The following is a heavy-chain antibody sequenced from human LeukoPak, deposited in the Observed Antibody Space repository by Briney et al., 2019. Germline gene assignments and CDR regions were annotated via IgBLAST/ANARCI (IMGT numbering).Heavy chain of an antibody. J-gene: IGHJ4*02. D-gene: IGHD6-19*01. CDR2: IYYSGST. V-gene: IGHV4-59*08. CDR1: GGSISSYY. CDR3: ARHPVGSGWSDY. Sequence: SETLSLTCTVSGGSISSYYWSWLRQPPGKGLEWIGYIYYSGSTNYNPSPKSRVTISVDTSKNQFSLKLSSVTAADTAVYYCARHPVGSGWSDYWGQGTLVTVSS.